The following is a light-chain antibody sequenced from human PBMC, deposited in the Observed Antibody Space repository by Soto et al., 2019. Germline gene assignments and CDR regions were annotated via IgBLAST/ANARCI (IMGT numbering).Light chain of an antibody. Sequence: VLTQTPLSSPVTLGQPASISCRSSQSLVYSDGNTYLSWLQQRPGQPPRLLIYQVSNRFSGVPDRFRGNGAGTDFTLKISRVEAEDVGVYSCVQFSHFPRTFGQGTRVEI. J-gene: IGKJ1*01. V-gene: IGKV2-24*01. CDR1: QSLVYSDGNTY. CDR2: QVS. CDR3: VQFSHFPRT.